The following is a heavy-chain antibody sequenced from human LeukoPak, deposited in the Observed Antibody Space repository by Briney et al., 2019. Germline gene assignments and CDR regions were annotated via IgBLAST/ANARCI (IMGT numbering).Heavy chain of an antibody. Sequence: GGSLRLSCTASGFTFGDYAMSWVRQAPGKGLEWVGFIKSKAYGGTTEYAASVKGRFTISRDDSKSIAYLQMNSLKTEDTAVYYCTRVEDTAMEFDYWGQGTLVTVSS. J-gene: IGHJ4*02. CDR1: GFTFGDYA. D-gene: IGHD5-18*01. CDR3: TRVEDTAMEFDY. CDR2: IKSKAYGGTT. V-gene: IGHV3-49*04.